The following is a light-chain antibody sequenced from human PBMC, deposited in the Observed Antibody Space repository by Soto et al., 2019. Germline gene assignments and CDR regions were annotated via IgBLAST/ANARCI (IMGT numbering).Light chain of an antibody. V-gene: IGKV1-5*03. J-gene: IGKJ2*01. CDR2: QAS. CDR1: QSISSW. CDR3: QEHNPYSWR. Sequence: DIQMTQSPSTLSASVGDRVTITCRASQSISSWLAWYQQKPGTAPKLLIYQASSLESGVPSRFSGSGSGTEFTLSIRNLQTDDCATKVYQEHNPYSWRVAQGTKVDIK.